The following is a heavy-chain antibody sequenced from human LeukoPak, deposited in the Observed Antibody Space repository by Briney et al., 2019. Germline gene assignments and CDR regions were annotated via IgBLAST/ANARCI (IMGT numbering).Heavy chain of an antibody. CDR3: ARVRPYSSGWNFDY. V-gene: IGHV1-2*02. J-gene: IGHJ4*02. Sequence: ASVKVSCKASEYTLTGYYMHLVRQAPGQGPEWMGWINPNSGGTNYAQKFQGRVTMTRDTSISTAYMELSRLKSDDTAVYYCARVRPYSSGWNFDYWGQGTLLTVSS. D-gene: IGHD6-19*01. CDR2: INPNSGGT. CDR1: EYTLTGYY.